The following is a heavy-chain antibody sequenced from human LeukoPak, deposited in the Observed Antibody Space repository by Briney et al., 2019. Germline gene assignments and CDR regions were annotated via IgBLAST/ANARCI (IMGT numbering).Heavy chain of an antibody. CDR2: ISASGRST. V-gene: IGHV3-23*01. CDR1: FSFSTYG. CDR3: AKGDGYNYNYFDY. D-gene: IGHD5-24*01. Sequence: GGSLRLSCAFSFSTYGMSWVRQAPGKGLEWILGISASGRSTYYADSVKGRFTISRDNSKSTLYLQMTSLRAEDTAVYYCAKGDGYNYNYFDYWGQGTLVTVSS. J-gene: IGHJ4*02.